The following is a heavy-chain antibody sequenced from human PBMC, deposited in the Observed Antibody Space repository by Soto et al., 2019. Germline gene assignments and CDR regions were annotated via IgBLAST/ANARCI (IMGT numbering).Heavy chain of an antibody. J-gene: IGHJ5*02. V-gene: IGHV5-51*01. Sequence: PGESLKISCKGSGYSFTSYWIGWVRQMPGKGLEWMGIIYPGDSDTRYSPSFQGQVTISADKSISTAYLQWSSLKASDTAMYYCARLPSEGYDFWSGYPGNWFDPWGQGTLVTVSS. CDR2: IYPGDSDT. CDR1: GYSFTSYW. CDR3: ARLPSEGYDFWSGYPGNWFDP. D-gene: IGHD3-3*01.